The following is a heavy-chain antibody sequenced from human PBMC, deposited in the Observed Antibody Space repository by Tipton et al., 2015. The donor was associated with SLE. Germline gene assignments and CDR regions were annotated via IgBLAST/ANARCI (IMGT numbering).Heavy chain of an antibody. D-gene: IGHD6-19*01. CDR2: INWNSENI. J-gene: IGHJ5*02. CDR1: GFTFDDYA. Sequence: SLRLSCAASGFTFDDYAMHWVRQVPGKGLKWVSGINWNSENIGYADSVKGRFIISRDNAKNSLFLQMNSLRPEDTALYYCAKDSGSGWYNWFDPWGQGTLVTVSS. V-gene: IGHV3-9*01. CDR3: AKDSGSGWYNWFDP.